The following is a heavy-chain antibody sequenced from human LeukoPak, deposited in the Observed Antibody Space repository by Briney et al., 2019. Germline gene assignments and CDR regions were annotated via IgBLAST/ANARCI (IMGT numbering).Heavy chain of an antibody. Sequence: GGSLSLSCAASGFTFSSYAMSWVRQAPGKGLEWVSAISGSGGSTYYADSVKGRFTISRDNSKNTLYLQMNSLRAEDTAVYYCARSGGWYPNWFDPWGQGTLVTVSS. CDR3: ARSGGWYPNWFDP. D-gene: IGHD6-19*01. J-gene: IGHJ5*02. CDR2: ISGSGGST. V-gene: IGHV3-23*01. CDR1: GFTFSSYA.